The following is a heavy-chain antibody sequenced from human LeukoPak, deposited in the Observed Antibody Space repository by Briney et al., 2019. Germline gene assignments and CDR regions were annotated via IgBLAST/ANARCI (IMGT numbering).Heavy chain of an antibody. D-gene: IGHD2-2*02. CDR1: GGSFSSYY. CDR2: IYYSGST. Sequence: SETLSLTCAVYGGSFSSYYWSWIRQPPGKGLEWIGYIYYSGSTNYNPSLKSRVTISVDTSKNQFSLKLSSVTAADTAVYYCARHVNPNGYIDYWGQGTLVTVSS. J-gene: IGHJ4*02. V-gene: IGHV4-59*08. CDR3: ARHVNPNGYIDY.